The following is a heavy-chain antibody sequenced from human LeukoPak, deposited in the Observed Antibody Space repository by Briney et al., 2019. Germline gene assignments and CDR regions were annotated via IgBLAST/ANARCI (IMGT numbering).Heavy chain of an antibody. CDR2: IYYSGST. CDR3: ARVEWDIGY. V-gene: IGHV4-30-4*08. Sequence: SQTLSLTCTVSGGSISSGDYYWSWIRQPPGKGLEWIGYIYYSGSTYYNPSLKSRVAISVDTSKNQFSLKLSSVTAADTAVYSCARVEWDIGYLGQGSMVTVSS. J-gene: IGHJ4*02. CDR1: GGSISSGDYY. D-gene: IGHD3-3*01.